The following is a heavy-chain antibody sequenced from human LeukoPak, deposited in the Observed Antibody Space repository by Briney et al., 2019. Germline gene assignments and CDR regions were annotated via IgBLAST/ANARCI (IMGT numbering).Heavy chain of an antibody. CDR1: GGSISISNYY. CDR2: IYYRGST. Sequence: SETLSLTCTVSGGSISISNYYWGWIRQPPGKGLEWIGAIYYRGSTYYNPSLKSRVTMSVDTSTNQFSLKLSSVTAADTAMYYCARQGLRLTSDYWGQETLVTVSS. D-gene: IGHD4-17*01. J-gene: IGHJ4*02. V-gene: IGHV4-39*01. CDR3: ARQGLRLTSDY.